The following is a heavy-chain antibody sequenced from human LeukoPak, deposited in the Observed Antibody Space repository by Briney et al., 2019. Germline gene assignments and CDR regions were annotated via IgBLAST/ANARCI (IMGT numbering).Heavy chain of an antibody. CDR1: GFTFSDYY. J-gene: IGHJ6*02. D-gene: IGHD2-2*01. CDR2: ISSSGNTI. CDR3: ARAPAAMPAYYYGMDV. Sequence: GGSLRLSCAASGFTFSDYYRSWIRRAPGKGLEWVSYISSSGNTIYYADSVKGRFTISRDNAKNSLYLQMNSLRAEDTAVYYCARAPAAMPAYYYGMDVWGQGTTVTVSS. V-gene: IGHV3-11*01.